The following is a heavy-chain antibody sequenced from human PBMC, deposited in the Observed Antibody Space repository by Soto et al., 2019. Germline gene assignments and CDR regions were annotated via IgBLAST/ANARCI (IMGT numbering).Heavy chain of an antibody. D-gene: IGHD6-13*01. CDR3: ARGGVQPVDY. Sequence: EVQLVESRGGLVQPGGSLRLSCAASGFTFSSYWMHWVRQAPGKGLVWVSDISTDGGTTRYADSVRGRFTISRDNAKNTLYLQINSLRAEDTAVYFCARGGVQPVDYWGQGTLVTVSS. V-gene: IGHV3-74*01. CDR2: ISTDGGTT. CDR1: GFTFSSYW. J-gene: IGHJ4*02.